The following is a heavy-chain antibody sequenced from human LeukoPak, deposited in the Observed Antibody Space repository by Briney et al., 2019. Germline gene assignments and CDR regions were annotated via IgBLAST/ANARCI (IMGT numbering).Heavy chain of an antibody. CDR2: R. J-gene: IGHJ6*02. CDR1: GFTFSTYT. CDR3: ARNETNGMDV. D-gene: IGHD1-14*01. V-gene: IGHV3-30*04. Sequence: GGSLRLSCGASGFTFSTYTMHWVRQAPGKGLEWVAARYYADSVKGRFTISRDNSKMTLYLQMNSLRTEDTALYYCARNETNGMDVWGHGTTVTASS.